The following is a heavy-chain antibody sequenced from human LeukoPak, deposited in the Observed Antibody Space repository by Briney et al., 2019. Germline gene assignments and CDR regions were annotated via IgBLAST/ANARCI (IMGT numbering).Heavy chain of an antibody. D-gene: IGHD3-22*01. V-gene: IGHV3-23*01. Sequence: GGSLRLSCAASGFAFSSYIVTWVRQAPGKGLEWVSSISGSGGTTYFADSVKGRFTISRDNSKNTLYLQMSSLRAEDTAIYYCVKDSTVSGSYYGMDIWGQGTTVTVSS. J-gene: IGHJ6*02. CDR1: GFAFSSYI. CDR3: VKDSTVSGSYYGMDI. CDR2: ISGSGGTT.